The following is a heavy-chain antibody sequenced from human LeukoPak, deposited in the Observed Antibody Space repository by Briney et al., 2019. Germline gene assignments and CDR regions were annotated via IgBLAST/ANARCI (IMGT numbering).Heavy chain of an antibody. V-gene: IGHV4-4*02. D-gene: IGHD3-22*01. J-gene: IGHJ4*02. CDR1: GGSISSSNW. Sequence: PSETLSLTCAVSGGSISSSNWWSWVRQPPGKGLEWIGRIFHTGTTDYKTSLKGRVTISVDTSNNHLSLKLSSVTAADTAAYYCARAYDSSGPFDYWGQGTLVTVSS. CDR3: ARAYDSSGPFDY. CDR2: IFHTGTT.